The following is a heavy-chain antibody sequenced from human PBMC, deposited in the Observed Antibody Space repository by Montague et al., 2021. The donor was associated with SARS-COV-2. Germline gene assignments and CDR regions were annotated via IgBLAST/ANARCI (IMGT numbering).Heavy chain of an antibody. V-gene: IGHV4-39*06. CDR1: GGSISTSPYF. CDR3: ARDKAEYIVVVPAVPLAYGMDV. J-gene: IGHJ6*02. CDR2: IYYSGST. D-gene: IGHD2-2*01. Sequence: SETLYLTCTVSGGSISTSPYFWGWIRQPPGKGLEWIGSIYYSGSTYYNPSLKSRVTISVDTSKNQFPLKLSSVTAADTAVYYCARDKAEYIVVVPAVPLAYGMDVWGQGTTVTVSS.